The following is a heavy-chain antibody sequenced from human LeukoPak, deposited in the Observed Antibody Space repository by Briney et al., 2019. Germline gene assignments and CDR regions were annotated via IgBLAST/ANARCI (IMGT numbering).Heavy chain of an antibody. D-gene: IGHD6-19*01. Sequence: GGSLRLSCAASGFTFSSYMNWVRQAPGKGLEYVSGINDHGDTTHYGDSVRGRVTISRDDSKNTVHLQMSSLRAEDTAVYYCVKDLSGWYSFDYWGQGTLVTVSS. CDR2: INDHGDTT. J-gene: IGHJ4*02. V-gene: IGHV3-64D*09. CDR3: VKDLSGWYSFDY. CDR1: GFTFSSY.